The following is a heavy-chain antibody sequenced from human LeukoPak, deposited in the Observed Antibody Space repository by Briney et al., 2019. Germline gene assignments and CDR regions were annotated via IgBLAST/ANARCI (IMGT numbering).Heavy chain of an antibody. V-gene: IGHV1-2*02. D-gene: IGHD1-26*01. J-gene: IGHJ5*02. CDR2: INPNSGGT. Sequence: ASVKVSCKASGYTFTGYYMHWVRQASGQGLEWMGWINPNSGGTNYAQKFQGRVTMTRDTSISTAYMELSRLRSDDTAVYYCARDLGGSYSSENWFDPWGQGTLVTVSS. CDR1: GYTFTGYY. CDR3: ARDLGGSYSSENWFDP.